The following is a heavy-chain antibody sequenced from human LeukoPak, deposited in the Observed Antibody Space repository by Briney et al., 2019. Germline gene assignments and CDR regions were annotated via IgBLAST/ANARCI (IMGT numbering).Heavy chain of an antibody. CDR3: ARGNDYGEHFDY. V-gene: IGHV1-46*01. CDR2: INPSGGST. D-gene: IGHD4-17*01. Sequence: AASVKVSCKASGYTFTSDDMHWGRQAPGPGLESRGIINPSGGSTSYAQKFQGRVTMTRDISTSRVYTELSSLRSEDTAVYYCARGNDYGEHFDYWGQGTLVTVSS. CDR1: GYTFTSDD. J-gene: IGHJ4*02.